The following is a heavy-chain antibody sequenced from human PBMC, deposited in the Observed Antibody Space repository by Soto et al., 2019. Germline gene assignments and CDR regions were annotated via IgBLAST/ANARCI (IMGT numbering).Heavy chain of an antibody. CDR3: ARGNPFNYAGFDV. Sequence: QAHLEQSGAEVKRPGASVKVSCKASGYTFSDFDINWLRQASGQGPEWMGWMNAKSGDTFFAQRFPGKFNMTWDTPLGPASMEVGSLTSDDTAMYYCARGNPFNYAGFDVWGQGTTVAVSS. D-gene: IGHD3-16*01. CDR1: GYTFSDFD. J-gene: IGHJ6*02. CDR2: MNAKSGDT. V-gene: IGHV1-8*01.